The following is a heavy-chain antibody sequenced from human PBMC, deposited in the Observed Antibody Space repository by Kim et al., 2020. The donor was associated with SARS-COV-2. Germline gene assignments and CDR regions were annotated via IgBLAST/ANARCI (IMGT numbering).Heavy chain of an antibody. CDR2: INHSGST. D-gene: IGHD6-6*01. J-gene: IGHJ5*02. V-gene: IGHV4-34*01. CDR1: GGSFSGYY. Sequence: SETLSLTCAVYGGSFSGYYWSWIRQPPGKGLEWIGEINHSGSTNYNPSLKSRVTISVDTSKNQFSLKLSSVTAADTAVYYCARGLGAARLYVYVNNWFDPWGQGTLVTVSS. CDR3: ARGLGAARLYVYVNNWFDP.